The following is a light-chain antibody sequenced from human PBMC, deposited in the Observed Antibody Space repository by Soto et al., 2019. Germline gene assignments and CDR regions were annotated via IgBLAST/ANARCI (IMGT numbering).Light chain of an antibody. J-gene: IGLJ1*01. V-gene: IGLV1-51*01. CDR2: DDN. Sequence: QSVLTQPPSASAAPGQKVTISCSGSSSNIGGNSVSWYQQLPGTAPKLLIYDDNKRPSGIPDRFSGSKSGTSATLGITGFQTGDEAFYYCGSWDSRLSAYVFGTWTKV. CDR3: GSWDSRLSAYV. CDR1: SSNIGGNS.